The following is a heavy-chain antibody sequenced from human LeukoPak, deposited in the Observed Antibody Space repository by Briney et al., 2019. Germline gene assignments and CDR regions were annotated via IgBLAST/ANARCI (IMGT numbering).Heavy chain of an antibody. CDR2: IYHSGST. CDR1: GGSISSGGYY. J-gene: IGHJ4*02. Sequence: SETLSLTCTVSGGSISSGGYYWSWIRQPPGKGLEWIGYIYHSGSTYYNPSLKSRVTISVDRSKNQFSLKLSSVTAADTAVYYCARSSLPDTAMAPDYWGQGTLVTVSS. D-gene: IGHD5-18*01. V-gene: IGHV4-30-2*01. CDR3: ARSSLPDTAMAPDY.